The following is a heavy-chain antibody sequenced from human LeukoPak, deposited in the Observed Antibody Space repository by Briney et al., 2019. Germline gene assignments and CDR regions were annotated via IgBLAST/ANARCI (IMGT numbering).Heavy chain of an antibody. D-gene: IGHD3-3*01. J-gene: IGHJ5*02. CDR2: IYYSGST. V-gene: IGHV4-59*01. CDR3: ARANDLWSGFRFDP. Sequence: PSETLSLTCTVSGGSISSYYWSWIRQLPGKGLEWIGYIYYSGSTNYNPSLKSRVTISVDTSKNQFSLKLSSVTAADTAVYYCARANDLWSGFRFDPWGQGTLVSVSS. CDR1: GGSISSYY.